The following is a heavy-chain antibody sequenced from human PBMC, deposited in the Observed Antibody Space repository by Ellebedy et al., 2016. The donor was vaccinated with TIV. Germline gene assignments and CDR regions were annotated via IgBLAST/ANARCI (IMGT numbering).Heavy chain of an antibody. CDR2: IYYSGGT. CDR1: GGSISSYY. D-gene: IGHD3-10*01. V-gene: IGHV4-59*01. J-gene: IGHJ6*02. Sequence: MPSETLSLTCTVSGGSISSYYWSWIRQPPGKGLEWIGYIYYSGGTNYNPSLKSRVTISVDTSKNQFSLKLSSVTAADTAVYYCASSLTMLRGGMDVWGQGTTVTVSS. CDR3: ASSLTMLRGGMDV.